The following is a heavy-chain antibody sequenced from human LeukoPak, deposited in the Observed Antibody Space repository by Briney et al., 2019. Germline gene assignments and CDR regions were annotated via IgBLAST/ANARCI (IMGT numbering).Heavy chain of an antibody. CDR1: GFTFSSYG. D-gene: IGHD2-15*01. J-gene: IGHJ5*02. V-gene: IGHV3-30*02. CDR2: IRYDGSNK. Sequence: QSGGSLRLSCAASGFTFSSYGMHWVRQAPGKGLEWVAFIRYDGSNKYYADSVKGRFTISRDNSKNSLYLQMNSLRAEDTAAYYCARVPTRGGWFDPWGQGTLVTVSS. CDR3: ARVPTRGGWFDP.